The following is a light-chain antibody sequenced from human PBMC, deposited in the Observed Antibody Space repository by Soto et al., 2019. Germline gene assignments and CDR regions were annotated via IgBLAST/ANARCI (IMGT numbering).Light chain of an antibody. J-gene: IGKJ1*01. CDR1: QSVLYSSNNKNY. Sequence: DIVMTQSPDSLAVSLGERATINCKSSQSVLYSSNNKNYLAWYQQRPGQPPNLLIYWASTRESGVPDRFSGSGSGTDSTLTISSLQAEDVAMYYCQQYFSFPWTFGQGTKVEIK. CDR3: QQYFSFPWT. V-gene: IGKV4-1*01. CDR2: WAS.